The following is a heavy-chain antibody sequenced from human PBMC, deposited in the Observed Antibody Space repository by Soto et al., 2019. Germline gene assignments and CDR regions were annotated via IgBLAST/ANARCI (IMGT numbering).Heavy chain of an antibody. CDR1: GGSLSSGGYS. D-gene: IGHD4-17*01. CDR3: ARGVTTVTTFDY. V-gene: IGHV4-30-2*01. J-gene: IGHJ4*02. CDR2: IYHSGST. Sequence: PSETLSLTCAVSGGSLSSGGYSCNWIRQPPGKGLEWIGYIYHSGSTYYNPSLKSRVTISVDRSKNQFSLKLSSVTAADTAVYYCARGVTTVTTFDYWGQGTLVTVPQ.